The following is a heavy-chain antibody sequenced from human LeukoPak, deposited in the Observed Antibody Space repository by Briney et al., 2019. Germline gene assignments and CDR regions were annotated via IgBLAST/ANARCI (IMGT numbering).Heavy chain of an antibody. Sequence: SETLSLTCTVSGASINNNFWTRIRQPPGKGLEWIGYIYSSGSANYNPSLKSRVIISGDTSKNQISLNLTSVTAADTAVYFCARHRDYYDTWGHGTLVTVSS. CDR2: IYSSGSA. V-gene: IGHV4-59*08. CDR3: ARHRDYYDT. D-gene: IGHD3-22*01. J-gene: IGHJ4*01. CDR1: GASINNNF.